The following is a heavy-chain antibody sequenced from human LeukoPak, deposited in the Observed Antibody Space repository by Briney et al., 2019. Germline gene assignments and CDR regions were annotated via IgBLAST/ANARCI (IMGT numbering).Heavy chain of an antibody. Sequence: PGGSLRLSCAASGFTFSSYSMNWVRQAPGMGLEWVSSISSSSSYIYYADSVKGRFTISRDNAKNSLYLQMNSLRAEDTAVYYCARVLAYSSSSVDYWGQGTLVTVSS. V-gene: IGHV3-21*01. CDR1: GFTFSSYS. J-gene: IGHJ4*02. D-gene: IGHD6-6*01. CDR2: ISSSSSYI. CDR3: ARVLAYSSSSVDY.